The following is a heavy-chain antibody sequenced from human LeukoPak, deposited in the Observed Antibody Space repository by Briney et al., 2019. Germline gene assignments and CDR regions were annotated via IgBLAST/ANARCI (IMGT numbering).Heavy chain of an antibody. J-gene: IGHJ4*02. V-gene: IGHV3-48*04. CDR1: GFTFTGHN. CDR2: ISISSGTI. Sequence: QSGGSLRLSCAASGFTFTGHNMNWVRQAPGKGLEWVAYISISSGTIYYADSVKGRFSISRDNAKSSLDLQMNSLRAEDTAVYYCARDLGVYSSSYFDYWGQGTLVTVSS. D-gene: IGHD6-6*01. CDR3: ARDLGVYSSSYFDY.